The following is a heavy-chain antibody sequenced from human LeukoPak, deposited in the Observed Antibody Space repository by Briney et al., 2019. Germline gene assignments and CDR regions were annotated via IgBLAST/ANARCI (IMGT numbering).Heavy chain of an antibody. D-gene: IGHD6-19*01. Sequence: RAGGSLRLSCAASGFTFDDYAMHWVRQAPGKGLEWVSGISWNSGSIDYADSVKGRFTISRDNAKNSLYLQMNSLRPEDTALYYCAKDIRTGSGWPFDYWGQGTLVTVSS. CDR2: ISWNSGSI. V-gene: IGHV3-9*01. CDR1: GFTFDDYA. J-gene: IGHJ4*02. CDR3: AKDIRTGSGWPFDY.